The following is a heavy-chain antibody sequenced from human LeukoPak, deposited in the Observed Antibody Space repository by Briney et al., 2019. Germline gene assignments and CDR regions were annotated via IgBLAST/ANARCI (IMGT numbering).Heavy chain of an antibody. J-gene: IGHJ4*02. V-gene: IGHV5-51*01. CDR3: AGMWERGGTNSNFIEY. D-gene: IGHD1-26*01. Sequence: GESLKISCKGSGYSFTSYWIGWVRQMPGKGLEWMGIIYPGDSDTRYSPSFQGQVTISADKSISTAYLQWSSLKASDTAMYYCAGMWERGGTNSNFIEYWGQGTLVTVSS. CDR2: IYPGDSDT. CDR1: GYSFTSYW.